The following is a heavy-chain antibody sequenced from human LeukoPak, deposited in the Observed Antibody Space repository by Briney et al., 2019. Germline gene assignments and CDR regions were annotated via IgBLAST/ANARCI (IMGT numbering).Heavy chain of an antibody. Sequence: ASVKVSCKASGYTFTSYYMHWVRQAPGQGLEWMGIINPSGGSTTYPQKFQGRLTMARDTSTSTVYMELSRLRSDDTAVYYCARDKSSSSREYYFDYWGQGTLVTVSS. V-gene: IGHV1-46*01. D-gene: IGHD6-6*01. CDR1: GYTFTSYY. CDR3: ARDKSSSSREYYFDY. CDR2: INPSGGST. J-gene: IGHJ4*02.